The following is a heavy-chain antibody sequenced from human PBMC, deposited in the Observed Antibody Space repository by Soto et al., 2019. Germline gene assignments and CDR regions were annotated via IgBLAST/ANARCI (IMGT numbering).Heavy chain of an antibody. V-gene: IGHV4-38-2*02. Sequence: ASETLSLTCTVSGDSITNGYYWGWIRQPPGRGLEWIASVHHAGSTFYSPSLMRRVTISVDRSKNQFSLKVTSVTVADTAVYYCARSTEATGTLKYWGQGTLVTVSS. J-gene: IGHJ4*02. CDR3: ARSTEATGTLKY. CDR2: VHHAGST. CDR1: GDSITNGYY. D-gene: IGHD6-13*01.